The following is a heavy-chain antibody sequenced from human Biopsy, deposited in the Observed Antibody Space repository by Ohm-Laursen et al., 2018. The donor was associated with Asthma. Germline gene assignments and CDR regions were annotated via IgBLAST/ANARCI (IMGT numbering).Heavy chain of an antibody. J-gene: IGHJ4*02. D-gene: IGHD3-3*01. V-gene: IGHV3-30*04. CDR2: ISYDGSNK. Sequence: SLRLSCSASGFTFSTYAMHWVRQAPGKGLEWVAVISYDGSNKYYADSVKGRFTISRDNSKNTLYLQMNSLRAEDTAVYYCASQSSGPDFWSGYYYFDYWGQGTLVTVSS. CDR3: ASQSSGPDFWSGYYYFDY. CDR1: GFTFSTYA.